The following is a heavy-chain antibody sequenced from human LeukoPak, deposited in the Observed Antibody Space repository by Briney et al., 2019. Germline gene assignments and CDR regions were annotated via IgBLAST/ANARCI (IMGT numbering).Heavy chain of an antibody. CDR1: GGSISSYY. D-gene: IGHD6-6*01. CDR2: IYYSGST. CDR3: ARDRSIAARPDTWDFDL. Sequence: PSETLSLTCTVSGGSISSYYWSWIRQPPGKGLEWIGYIYYSGSTNYNPSLKSRVTISVDTSKNQFSLKLSSVIAADTAVYYCARDRSIAARPDTWDFDLWGRGTLVTVSS. V-gene: IGHV4-59*01. J-gene: IGHJ2*01.